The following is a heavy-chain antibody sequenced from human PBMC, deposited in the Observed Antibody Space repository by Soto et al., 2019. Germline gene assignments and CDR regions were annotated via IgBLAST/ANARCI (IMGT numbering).Heavy chain of an antibody. Sequence: QVQLVESGGGVVQPGRSLRLSCAASGFIFSDYAMHWVRQAPGKGLEWVAVISYGGDNKYYADSVRGRFAISRDNLKNTLDLQMHSLNPEDTAVYHCAKARNSTSWYGLEADFWGQGTLVTVSS. V-gene: IGHV3-30*09. CDR3: AKARNSTSWYGLEADF. J-gene: IGHJ4*02. D-gene: IGHD6-13*01. CDR2: ISYGGDNK. CDR1: GFIFSDYA.